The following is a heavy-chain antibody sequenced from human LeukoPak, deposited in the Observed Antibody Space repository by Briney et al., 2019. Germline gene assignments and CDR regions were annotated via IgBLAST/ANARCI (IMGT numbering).Heavy chain of an antibody. V-gene: IGHV3-23*01. J-gene: IGHJ4*02. D-gene: IGHD4-17*01. CDR2: ISYGGDNT. Sequence: GGSLRLSCAASGFTFTDYAMNWVRQAPGKGLEGVSGISYGGDNTYYADSVKGRFTISRDNPRNTLNLALNSLRAEDTAVYYCAKDPHPYGDSVGGYHFDYWGQGTLVTVSS. CDR1: GFTFTDYA. CDR3: AKDPHPYGDSVGGYHFDY.